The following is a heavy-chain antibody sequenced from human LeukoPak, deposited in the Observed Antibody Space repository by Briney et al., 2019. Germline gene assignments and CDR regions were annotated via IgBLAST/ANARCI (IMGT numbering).Heavy chain of an antibody. V-gene: IGHV4-59*01. CDR1: GGSISIYY. CDR3: ARGSSGYYFDY. D-gene: IGHD3-22*01. Sequence: SETLSLTCTVSGGSISIYYWSWIRQPPGKGLEWIGYIYYSGSTNYNPSLKSRVTISVDTSKNQFSLKLSSVTAADTAVYYCARGSSGYYFDYWGQGTLVTVSS. J-gene: IGHJ4*02. CDR2: IYYSGST.